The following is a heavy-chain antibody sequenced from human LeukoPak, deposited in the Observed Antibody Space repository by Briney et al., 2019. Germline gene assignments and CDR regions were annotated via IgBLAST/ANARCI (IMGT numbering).Heavy chain of an antibody. CDR3: ARGSREMATIFES. D-gene: IGHD5-24*01. CDR1: GGSFSGYY. J-gene: IGHJ4*02. Sequence: SETLSLTCAVYGGSFSGYYWSWIRQPPGKGLEWIGEINHSGSTNYNPSLKSRVTISVDTSKNQFSLKLSSVTAADTAVYYCARGSREMATIFESWGQGTLVTVSS. CDR2: INHSGST. V-gene: IGHV4-34*01.